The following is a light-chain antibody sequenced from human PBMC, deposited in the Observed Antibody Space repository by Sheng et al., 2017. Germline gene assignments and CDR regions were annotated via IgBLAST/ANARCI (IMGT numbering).Light chain of an antibody. CDR2: LEGSGSY. Sequence: QSVLTQSSSASASLGSSVKLTCTLSSGHSSYIIAWHQQQPGKAPRYLMKLEGSGSYNKGXGVPDRFSGSSSGADRYLTISNLQSEDEADYYCETWDSNSWVFGGGTKLTVL. V-gene: IGLV4-60*03. J-gene: IGLJ3*02. CDR3: ETWDSNSWV. CDR1: SGHSSYI.